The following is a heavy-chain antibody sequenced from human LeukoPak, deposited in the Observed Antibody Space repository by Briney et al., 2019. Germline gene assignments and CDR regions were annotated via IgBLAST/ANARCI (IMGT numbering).Heavy chain of an antibody. Sequence: PGGSLRLSCAASGFTVSDNYMSWVRLPPGPGQGLVSVSYSGGSTKYADSAQRQFTISRDNYTSPLYFQLSIRSVEATDVDVCVREKATMIRGVVVPERTQIPEANWGQGTLVTVSS. CDR2: SYSGGST. CDR1: GFTVSDNY. CDR3: VREKATMIRGVVVPERTQIPEAN. V-gene: IGHV3-53*01. D-gene: IGHD3-10*01. J-gene: IGHJ4*02.